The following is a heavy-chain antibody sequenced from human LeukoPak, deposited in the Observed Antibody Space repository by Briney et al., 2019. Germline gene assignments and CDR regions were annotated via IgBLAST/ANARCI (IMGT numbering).Heavy chain of an antibody. CDR1: GFTFSTYW. J-gene: IGHJ5*01. Sequence: GGSLRLSCAASGFTFSTYWMSWVRQTPGKGLEWVANIKEDGSRQYYVDSVKGRFTISRDNAKNSLYLQMNSLRVEDTAVYYCARDGGGYDSWGEGTLVTVSS. CDR3: ARDGGGYDS. D-gene: IGHD5-24*01. CDR2: IKEDGSRQ. V-gene: IGHV3-7*01.